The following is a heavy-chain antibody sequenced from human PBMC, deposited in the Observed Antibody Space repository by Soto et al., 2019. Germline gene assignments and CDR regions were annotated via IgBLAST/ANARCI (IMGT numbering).Heavy chain of an antibody. CDR2: IYYSGST. Sequence: SETLSLTYTVSGGSISSSGYYWGWIRQPPGKGLEWIASIYYSGSTYYNPSLKSRLTISEDRSKNQITLKLKSVTAADTAVYYCTRHYSGYDFGGYWGQGTLVTVSS. V-gene: IGHV4-39*01. D-gene: IGHD5-12*01. CDR3: TRHYSGYDFGGY. CDR1: GGSISSSGYY. J-gene: IGHJ4*02.